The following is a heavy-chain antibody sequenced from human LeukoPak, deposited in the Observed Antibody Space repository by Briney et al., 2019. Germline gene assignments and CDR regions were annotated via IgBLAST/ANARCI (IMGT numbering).Heavy chain of an antibody. Sequence: SETLSLTCTVSGGSISSSSYYWGWIRQPPGKGLEWNGEINHSGSTNYNPSLKSRVTISVDTSNNQFSLKLSSVTAADTAVYYCASTSYSSSWYLGREYDYWGQGTLVTVSS. J-gene: IGHJ4*02. CDR3: ASTSYSSSWYLGREYDY. D-gene: IGHD6-13*01. V-gene: IGHV4-39*07. CDR1: GGSISSSSYY. CDR2: INHSGST.